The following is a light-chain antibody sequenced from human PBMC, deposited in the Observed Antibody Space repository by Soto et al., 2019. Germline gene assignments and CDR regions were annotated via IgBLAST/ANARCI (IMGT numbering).Light chain of an antibody. CDR2: EVI. Sequence: QSALTQPPSASGSPGQSVTISCTGTNSDAGGSTYVSWYQQHPGKAPKLVIYEVIKRPSGVPDRFSGSKSGNTASLTVSGLQAEDEADYYCSSNVGGTNLKIFGAGTTLTVL. CDR1: NSDAGGSTY. V-gene: IGLV2-8*01. CDR3: SSNVGGTNLKI. J-gene: IGLJ2*01.